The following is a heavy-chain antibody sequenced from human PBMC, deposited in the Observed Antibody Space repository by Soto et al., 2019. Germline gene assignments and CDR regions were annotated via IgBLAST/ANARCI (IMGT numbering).Heavy chain of an antibody. D-gene: IGHD3-3*01. CDR3: AKVWSGYYIYGMDV. CDR2: ISGSGGST. Sequence: PGGSLRLSCAASGFTFSSYAMSWVRQAPGKGLEWVSAISGSGGSTYYADSVKGRFTISRDNSRNTLYLQMNSLRAEDTAVYYCAKVWSGYYIYGMDVWGQGTTVTVS. J-gene: IGHJ6*02. CDR1: GFTFSSYA. V-gene: IGHV3-23*01.